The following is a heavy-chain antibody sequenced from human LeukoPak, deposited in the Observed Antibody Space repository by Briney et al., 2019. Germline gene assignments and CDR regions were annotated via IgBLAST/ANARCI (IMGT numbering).Heavy chain of an antibody. J-gene: IGHJ5*02. CDR2: IYYSGST. CDR1: GGSISSYY. Sequence: SETLSLTCTVSGGSISSYYWSWIRQPPGKGLEWIGYIYYSGSTNYNPSLKSRVTISVDTSKNQFSLKLSSVTAADTAVYYCARGLPPPRDCSSTSCYRSNWFDPWGQGTLVTVSS. D-gene: IGHD2-2*02. CDR3: ARGLPPPRDCSSTSCYRSNWFDP. V-gene: IGHV4-59*08.